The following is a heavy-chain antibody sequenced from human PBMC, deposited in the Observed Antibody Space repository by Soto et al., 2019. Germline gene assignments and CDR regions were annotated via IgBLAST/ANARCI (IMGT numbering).Heavy chain of an antibody. CDR2: IYYSGST. D-gene: IGHD7-27*01. CDR1: GGSISGGDYY. J-gene: IGHJ4*02. CDR3: AKGPSGDKVDY. V-gene: IGHV4-30-4*01. Sequence: SETLSLTCTVSGGSISGGDYYWSWIRQPPGKGLEWIGYIYYSGSTYSNPSLRSRVTISVDTSKNQFSLKLSSVSAADTAVYYCAKGPSGDKVDYWGQGTLVTVSS.